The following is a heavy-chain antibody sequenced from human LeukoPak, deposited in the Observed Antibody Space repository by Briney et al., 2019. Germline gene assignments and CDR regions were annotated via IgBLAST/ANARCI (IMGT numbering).Heavy chain of an antibody. V-gene: IGHV4-39*07. Sequence: SETLSLTCTVSGGSINRAGYYWGWIRQPPGKGLEWIGSVYYSGSAYYNPSLKSRVTISPDTSKNQFSLKLTSVTAADTAVYYCATPQLGSTRATVDYWGQGTLVTVSS. CDR2: VYYSGSA. D-gene: IGHD1-26*01. CDR3: ATPQLGSTRATVDY. J-gene: IGHJ4*02. CDR1: GGSINRAGYY.